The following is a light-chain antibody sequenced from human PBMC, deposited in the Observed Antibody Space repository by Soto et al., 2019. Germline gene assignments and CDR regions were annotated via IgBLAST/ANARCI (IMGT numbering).Light chain of an antibody. CDR1: SSDVGGNNY. CDR3: CSHAASYTRL. Sequence: QSALTQPRSVSGSPGQSVTISCTGTSSDVGGNNYVSWYQQHPGKAPKLMIYEVSKRPSGVPDRFSGSKSGNTASLTISGLRAEDEADYHCCSHAASYTRLFGGGTKLTVL. V-gene: IGLV2-11*01. J-gene: IGLJ3*02. CDR2: EVS.